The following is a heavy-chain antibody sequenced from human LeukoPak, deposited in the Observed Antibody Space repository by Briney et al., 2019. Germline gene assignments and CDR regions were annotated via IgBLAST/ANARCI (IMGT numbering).Heavy chain of an antibody. J-gene: IGHJ6*02. D-gene: IGHD3-10*01. Sequence: GRSLRLSCAASGFTFSSYAMHWVRLAPGKGLEWVAVISYDGSNKYYADSVKGRFTISRDNSKNTLYLQMNSLRAEDTAVYYCASDELWFGELGPSSGMDVWGQGTTVTVSS. V-gene: IGHV3-30-3*01. CDR1: GFTFSSYA. CDR3: ASDELWFGELGPSSGMDV. CDR2: ISYDGSNK.